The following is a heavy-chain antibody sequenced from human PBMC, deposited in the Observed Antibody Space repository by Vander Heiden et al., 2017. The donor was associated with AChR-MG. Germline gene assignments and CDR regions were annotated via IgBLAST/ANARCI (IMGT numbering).Heavy chain of an antibody. J-gene: IGHJ6*02. CDR1: GFTFDDYA. CDR3: AKDPDSHGYYAMDV. V-gene: IGHV3-9*01. D-gene: IGHD5-18*01. CDR2: ISWNSGSM. Sequence: EVQLVESGGGLVQPGRSLRLSCAASGFTFDDYAIHWVRQAPGKGLEWVSSISWNSGSMGYADSVKGRFTISRDNVKYSLYLQMNSLRAEDTALYFCAKDPDSHGYYAMDVWGQGTTVTVS.